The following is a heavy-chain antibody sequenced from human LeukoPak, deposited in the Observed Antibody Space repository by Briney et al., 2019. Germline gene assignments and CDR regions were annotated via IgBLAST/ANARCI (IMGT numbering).Heavy chain of an antibody. D-gene: IGHD6-13*01. J-gene: IGHJ4*02. CDR3: ALSAVERYSSSWYEVDY. V-gene: IGHV4-34*01. Sequence: SETLSLTCTVSNGSISSYYWSWIRHPPGKGLEWIGEINHSGSTNYNPSLKSRVTISVDTSKNQFSLKLSSVTAADTAVYYCALSAVERYSSSWYEVDYWGQGTLVTVSS. CDR2: INHSGST. CDR1: NGSISSYY.